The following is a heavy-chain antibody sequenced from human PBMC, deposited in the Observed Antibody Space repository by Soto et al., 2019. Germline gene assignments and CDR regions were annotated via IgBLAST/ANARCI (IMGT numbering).Heavy chain of an antibody. V-gene: IGHV4-59*01. Sequence: PSETLSLTCTVSGGSISSYYWSWIRQPPGKGLEWIGYIYYSGSTNYNPSLKSRVTISVDTSKNQFSLELSSVTAADTAVYYCARDVGGYDYWGQGTLVTVSS. CDR2: IYYSGST. J-gene: IGHJ4*02. D-gene: IGHD5-12*01. CDR3: ARDVGGYDY. CDR1: GGSISSYY.